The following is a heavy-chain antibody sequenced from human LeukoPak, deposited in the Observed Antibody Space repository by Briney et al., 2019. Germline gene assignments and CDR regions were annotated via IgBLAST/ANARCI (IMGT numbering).Heavy chain of an antibody. CDR1: GGSFSGYY. CDR2: INHSGST. D-gene: IGHD2-2*02. Sequence: SETLSLTCAVYGGSFSGYYWSWIRQPPGKGLEWIGEINHSGSTNYNPSLKSRVTISVDTSKNQFSPKLSSVTAADTAVYYCARGWGYCSSTSCYKVGYYYYGMDVWGQGTTVTVSS. J-gene: IGHJ6*02. V-gene: IGHV4-34*01. CDR3: ARGWGYCSSTSCYKVGYYYYGMDV.